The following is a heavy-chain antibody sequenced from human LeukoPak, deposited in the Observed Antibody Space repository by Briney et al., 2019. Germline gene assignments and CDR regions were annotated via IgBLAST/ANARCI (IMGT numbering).Heavy chain of an antibody. D-gene: IGHD5-18*01. CDR1: GDSISSYY. Sequence: PSETLSLTCTVSGDSISSYYWSWIRQPPGKGLEWIGYIYYSGSTNYNPSLKSRVTISVDTSKNQLSLKLSSVTAADTAVYYCARHGCSYGPYFDYWGQGTLVIVSS. CDR3: ARHGCSYGPYFDY. V-gene: IGHV4-59*01. CDR2: IYYSGST. J-gene: IGHJ4*02.